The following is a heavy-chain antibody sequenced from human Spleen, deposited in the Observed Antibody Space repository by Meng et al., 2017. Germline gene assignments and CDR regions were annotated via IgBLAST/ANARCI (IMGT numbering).Heavy chain of an antibody. D-gene: IGHD2-2*01. Sequence: VQLGQVGWEWKKPGSSVKVPCKASGGTFSSYAISWVRQAPGQGLEWMGGIIPIFGTANYAQKFQGRVTITADESTSTAYMELSSLRSEDTAVYYCARIYCSSTSCYNWFDPWGQGTLVTVSS. CDR1: GGTFSSYA. J-gene: IGHJ5*02. V-gene: IGHV1-69*01. CDR2: IIPIFGTA. CDR3: ARIYCSSTSCYNWFDP.